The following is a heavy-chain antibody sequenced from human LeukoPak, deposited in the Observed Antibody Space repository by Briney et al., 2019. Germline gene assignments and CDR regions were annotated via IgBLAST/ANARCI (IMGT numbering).Heavy chain of an antibody. J-gene: IGHJ4*02. CDR2: ISYDGSNK. CDR3: ARDRRYYDILSEIDY. D-gene: IGHD3-9*01. Sequence: GGSLRLSCAASGLTFSSYAMHWVRQAPGKGLEWVAVISYDGSNKYYADSVKGRFTISRDNSKNTLYLQMNSLRAEDPAVYYCARDRRYYDILSEIDYWGQGTQVTVSS. CDR1: GLTFSSYA. V-gene: IGHV3-30*04.